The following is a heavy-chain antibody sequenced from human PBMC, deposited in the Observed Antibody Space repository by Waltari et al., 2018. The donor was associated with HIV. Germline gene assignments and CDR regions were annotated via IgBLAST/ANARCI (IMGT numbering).Heavy chain of an antibody. CDR1: GFTLSNAW. V-gene: IGHV3-15*01. CDR3: TTDPVTFGVGGFAFDI. J-gene: IGHJ3*02. Sequence: EVQLVESGGGLVKPGGSLRLYCAASGFTLSNAWMSWVRQAPGKGLEWVGRIKSKTDCGTTDYAAPVKGRFTISRDDSKNTLYLQMNSLKTEDTAVYYCTTDPVTFGVGGFAFDIWGQGTMVTVSS. D-gene: IGHD3-16*01. CDR2: IKSKTDCGTT.